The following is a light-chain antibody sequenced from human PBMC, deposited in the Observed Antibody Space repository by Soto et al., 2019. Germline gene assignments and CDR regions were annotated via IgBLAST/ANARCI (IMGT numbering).Light chain of an antibody. V-gene: IGLV1-40*01. Sequence: QSVLTQPPSVSGAPGQRVTISCTASSSNIGAGYDVHWYQQLPGTAPKLLIYGNTNRPSGVPDRFSGSKSGTSASLAITGVQAEDEADYYCQSYDSSLSAGVFGGGTKVTVL. CDR2: GNT. J-gene: IGLJ3*02. CDR1: SSNIGAGYD. CDR3: QSYDSSLSAGV.